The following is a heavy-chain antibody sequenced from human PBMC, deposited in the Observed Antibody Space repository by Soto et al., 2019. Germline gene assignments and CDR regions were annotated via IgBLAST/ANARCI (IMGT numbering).Heavy chain of an antibody. Sequence: VGSLRLSCAGSGFTPTTTPLSWVRQPPGKGLEWVTTISGTASRTYYVDSVKGRFFISRDNSKNTVTLQMNNLTVDDTAVYYCAPSFRYFDNWGQGTRVTVSS. J-gene: IGHJ4*02. V-gene: IGHV3-23*01. CDR3: APSFRYFDN. CDR2: ISGTASRT. D-gene: IGHD3-9*01. CDR1: GFTPTTTP.